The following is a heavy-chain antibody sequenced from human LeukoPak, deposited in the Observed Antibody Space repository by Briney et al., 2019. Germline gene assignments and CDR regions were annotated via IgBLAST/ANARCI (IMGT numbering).Heavy chain of an antibody. CDR3: VKDLSGSFSFDY. D-gene: IGHD1-26*01. Sequence: GGSLRLSCSASGFTFSSYAMHWVRQAPGKGLEYVSVINTSGGGTSYADSVKGRFTISRDNSKNTLYLQMRSLRPEDTAVYYCVKDLSGSFSFDYWGQGTLVTVSS. V-gene: IGHV3-64D*09. J-gene: IGHJ4*02. CDR2: INTSGGGT. CDR1: GFTFSSYA.